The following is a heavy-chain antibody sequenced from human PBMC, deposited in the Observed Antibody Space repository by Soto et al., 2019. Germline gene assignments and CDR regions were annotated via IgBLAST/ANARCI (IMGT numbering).Heavy chain of an antibody. CDR1: GYTFTSYG. D-gene: IGHD6-13*01. Sequence: ASVKVSCKASGYTFTSYGISWVRQAPGQGPEWMGRISTYNGNTNYVQKLQGRVTMTTDTSTNTAYMELRSLRYDDTAVYYCARDPGYSTTWHQAFDIWGQGTMVTVSS. J-gene: IGHJ3*02. CDR2: ISTYNGNT. CDR3: ARDPGYSTTWHQAFDI. V-gene: IGHV1-18*01.